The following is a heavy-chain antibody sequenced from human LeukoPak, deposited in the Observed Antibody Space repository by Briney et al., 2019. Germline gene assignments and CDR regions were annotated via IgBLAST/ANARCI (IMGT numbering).Heavy chain of an antibody. CDR2: ISDSGNSI. CDR3: ARDMFFGVVTNRLDP. J-gene: IGHJ5*02. D-gene: IGHD3-3*01. CDR1: GFTFSSYS. Sequence: GGSLRLSCSASGFTFSSYSMNWVRQAPGKGLEWISFISDSGNSIYYAKSVKGRFTVSRDDARNSVYLQMNRLRVEDTAVYYCARDMFFGVVTNRLDPWGQGTLVTVSS. V-gene: IGHV3-48*04.